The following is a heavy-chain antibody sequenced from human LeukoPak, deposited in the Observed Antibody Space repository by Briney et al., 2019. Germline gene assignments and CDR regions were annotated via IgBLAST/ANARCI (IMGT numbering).Heavy chain of an antibody. J-gene: IGHJ3*02. CDR2: IVVGSGNT. D-gene: IGHD2-2*02. V-gene: IGHV1-58*02. CDR1: GFTFTSSA. CDR3: AREIYGSPTVGDAFDI. Sequence: ASVKVSCKASGFTFTSSAMQWVRQARGQRLEWIGWIVVGSGNTSYAQKFQGRVTMTRDMSTSTVYMELSSLRSEDTAVYYCAREIYGSPTVGDAFDIWGQGTMVTVSS.